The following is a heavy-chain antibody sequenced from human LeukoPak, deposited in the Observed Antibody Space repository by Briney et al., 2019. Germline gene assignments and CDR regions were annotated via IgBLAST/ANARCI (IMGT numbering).Heavy chain of an antibody. Sequence: GESLKISCEASGYSFANYWIGWVRQMPGKGLEWVGLIYPGDSETTYSPSFQGQVTTSADKSINTAYLQWSSLKASDTATYYCARQDRDGSQTRGYYFDYWGQGSLVTVSS. D-gene: IGHD1-26*01. V-gene: IGHV5-51*01. CDR3: ARQDRDGSQTRGYYFDY. J-gene: IGHJ4*02. CDR2: IYPGDSET. CDR1: GYSFANYW.